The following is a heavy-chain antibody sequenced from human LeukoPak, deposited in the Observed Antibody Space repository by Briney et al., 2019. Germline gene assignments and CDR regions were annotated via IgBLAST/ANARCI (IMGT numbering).Heavy chain of an antibody. V-gene: IGHV1-18*01. J-gene: IGHJ4*02. D-gene: IGHD2-15*01. Sequence: ASVKVSCKASGYTFTSYGISWVRQAPGQGLEWMGWISAYNGNTNYAQKLQDRVTMTTDTSTSTAYMELRSLRSDDTAVYYCASWIGYCSGGSCGGFDYWGQGTLVTVSS. CDR1: GYTFTSYG. CDR3: ASWIGYCSGGSCGGFDY. CDR2: ISAYNGNT.